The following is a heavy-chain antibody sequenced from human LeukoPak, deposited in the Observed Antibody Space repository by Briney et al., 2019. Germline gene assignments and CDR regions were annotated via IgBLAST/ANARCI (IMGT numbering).Heavy chain of an antibody. CDR1: GGTFSSYA. D-gene: IGHD3-22*01. J-gene: IGHJ5*02. CDR3: ARDKVRVSWFDP. CDR2: IIPIFGTA. V-gene: IGHV1-69*05. Sequence: ASVKVSCKASGGTFSSYAISWVRQAPGQGLEWMGRIIPIFGTANYAQKFQGRVTITTDESTSTAYMELSSLRSEDTTVYYCARDKVRVSWFDPWGQGTLVTVSS.